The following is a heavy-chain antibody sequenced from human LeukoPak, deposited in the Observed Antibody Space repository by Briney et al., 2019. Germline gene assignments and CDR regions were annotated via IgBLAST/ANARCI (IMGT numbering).Heavy chain of an antibody. V-gene: IGHV3-74*01. J-gene: IGHJ4*02. D-gene: IGHD1-26*01. CDR3: ARVSGSYGIDY. Sequence: GGSLRLSCAASGFTFSSYWMHWVRQAPGKGLVWVSRINSDGSSTSYADSVKGRFTISRDNAKNTLHLQMNSLRAEDTAVYYCARVSGSYGIDYWGQGTLVTVSS. CDR1: GFTFSSYW. CDR2: INSDGSST.